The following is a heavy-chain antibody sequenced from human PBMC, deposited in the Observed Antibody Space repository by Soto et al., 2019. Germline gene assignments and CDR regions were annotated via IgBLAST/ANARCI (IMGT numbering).Heavy chain of an antibody. J-gene: IGHJ4*02. D-gene: IGHD3-22*01. CDR2: IYYSGST. Sequence: PSETLSLTCTVSGGSISSSDYYWTWIRQPPGKGLEWIGNIYYSGSTYYNPSLKSRVTISVDTYKNQFSLKLSSVTAADTAVYYCARLDDSSCYYYYWGQGTLVTVSS. V-gene: IGHV4-30-4*01. CDR1: GGSISSSDYY. CDR3: ARLDDSSCYYYY.